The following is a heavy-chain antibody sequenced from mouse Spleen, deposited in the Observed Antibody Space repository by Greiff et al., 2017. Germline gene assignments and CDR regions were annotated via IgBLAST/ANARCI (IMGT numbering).Heavy chain of an antibody. V-gene: IGHV1-54*01. D-gene: IGHD2-10*02. CDR3: ARVYGNYGGGAMDY. J-gene: IGHJ4*01. CDR1: GYAFTNYL. CDR2: INPGSGGT. Sequence: LVESGAELVRPGTSVKVSCKASGYAFTNYLIEWVKQRPGQGLEWIGVINPGSGGTNYNEKFKGKATLTADKSSSTAYMQLSSLTSEDSAVYFCARVYGNYGGGAMDYWGQGTSVTVSS.